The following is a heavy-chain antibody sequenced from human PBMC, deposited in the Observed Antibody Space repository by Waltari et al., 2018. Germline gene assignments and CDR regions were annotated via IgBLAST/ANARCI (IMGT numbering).Heavy chain of an antibody. V-gene: IGHV1-8*03. Sequence: QVQLVQSGAEVKKPGASVKVSCKASGYTFTSYAINWVRQATGQGLEWMAVRNPKSGTTGYAQKFQGRGTITRNTTISTADMELSSLRSEDTAVYYCARLRHNWNGYGWFDPWGQGTLVTVSS. CDR1: GYTFTSYA. J-gene: IGHJ5*02. D-gene: IGHD1-1*01. CDR2: RNPKSGTT. CDR3: ARLRHNWNGYGWFDP.